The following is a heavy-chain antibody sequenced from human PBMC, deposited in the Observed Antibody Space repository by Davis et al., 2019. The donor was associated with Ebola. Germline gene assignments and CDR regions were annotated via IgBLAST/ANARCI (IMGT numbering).Heavy chain of an antibody. CDR2: INHSGST. D-gene: IGHD4-23*01. J-gene: IGHJ2*01. Sequence: SETLSLTCAVYGGSFSGYYWSWIRQPPGKGLEWIGEINHSGSTNYNPSLKSRVTISVDTSKNQFSLKLNSVTAADTAVYYCARGDFHGGTYWYFDLWGRGTLVTVSS. CDR1: GGSFSGYY. V-gene: IGHV4-34*01. CDR3: ARGDFHGGTYWYFDL.